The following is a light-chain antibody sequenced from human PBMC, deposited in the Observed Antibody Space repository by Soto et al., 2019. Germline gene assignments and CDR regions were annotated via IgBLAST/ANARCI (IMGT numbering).Light chain of an antibody. CDR1: QSLVHSNGNTF. V-gene: IGKV2-30*02. CDR3: LQGTYAPKT. CDR2: KVS. J-gene: IGKJ1*01. Sequence: EDVMTQSPLSLPVTLEQPASISCRSSQSLVHSNGNTFLTWFQQRPGQSPRRLIYKVSIRDSGDSDRFSGSGSGTDFALKIRRVEAEDVGVYYCLQGTYAPKTFGQGTMVEI.